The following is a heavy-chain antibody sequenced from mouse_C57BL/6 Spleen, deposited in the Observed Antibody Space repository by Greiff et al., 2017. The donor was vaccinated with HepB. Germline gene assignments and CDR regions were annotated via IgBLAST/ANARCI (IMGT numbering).Heavy chain of an antibody. J-gene: IGHJ3*01. V-gene: IGHV1-31*01. CDR1: GYSFTGYY. Sequence: VQLKQSGPELVKPGASVKISCKASGYSFTGYYMHWVKQSHGNILDWIGYIYPYNGVSSYNQKFKGKATLTVDKSSSTAYMELRSLTSEDSAVYYCAIEEITTVGGFAYWGQGTLVTVSA. CDR3: AIEEITTVGGFAY. CDR2: IYPYNGVS. D-gene: IGHD1-1*01.